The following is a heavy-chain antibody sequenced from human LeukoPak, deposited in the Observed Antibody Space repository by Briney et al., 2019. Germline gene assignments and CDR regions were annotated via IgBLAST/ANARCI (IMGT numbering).Heavy chain of an antibody. Sequence: GASVKVSCKASGYTFTSYYMHWVRQAPGQGLEWMGIINPSGGGTSYAQKFQGRVTMTEDTSTDTAYMELSSLRSDDTAVYYCAREGRCTNGVCYPDYWGQGTLVTVSS. CDR2: INPSGGGT. V-gene: IGHV1-46*01. CDR1: GYTFTSYY. J-gene: IGHJ4*02. CDR3: AREGRCTNGVCYPDY. D-gene: IGHD2-8*01.